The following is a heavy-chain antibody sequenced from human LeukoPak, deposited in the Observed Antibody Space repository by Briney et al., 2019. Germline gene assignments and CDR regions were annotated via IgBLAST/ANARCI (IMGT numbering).Heavy chain of an antibody. Sequence: PVGSLRLSCAASVFTFSSYSMNWVRQAPGKGLEWVSSISSSSSYIYYADSVKGRFTISRDNAKNSLYLQINSLRAEDTAVYYCARDRCSSTSCSFEYWGQGILVTVSS. J-gene: IGHJ4*02. V-gene: IGHV3-21*01. D-gene: IGHD2-2*01. CDR3: ARDRCSSTSCSFEY. CDR2: ISSSSSYI. CDR1: VFTFSSYS.